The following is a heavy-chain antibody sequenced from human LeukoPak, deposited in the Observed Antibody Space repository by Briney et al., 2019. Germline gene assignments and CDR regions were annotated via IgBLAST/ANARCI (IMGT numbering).Heavy chain of an antibody. CDR1: DDSISSYY. D-gene: IGHD2-15*01. V-gene: IGHV4-34*01. Sequence: SETLSLTCTVSDDSISSYYWSWIRQPPGKGLEWIGEINHSGSTNYNPSLKSRVTISVDTSKNQFSLKLSSVTAADTAVYYCARGSQSLGYCSGGSCRAKIFDYWGQGTLVTVSS. CDR2: INHSGST. CDR3: ARGSQSLGYCSGGSCRAKIFDY. J-gene: IGHJ4*02.